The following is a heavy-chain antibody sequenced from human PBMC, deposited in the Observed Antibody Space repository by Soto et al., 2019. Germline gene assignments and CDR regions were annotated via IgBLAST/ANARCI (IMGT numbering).Heavy chain of an antibody. CDR1: GGSISSGGYS. D-gene: IGHD3-10*01. J-gene: IGHJ4*02. CDR2: IYHSGST. V-gene: IGHV4-30-2*01. Sequence: SETLSLTCAVSGGSISSGGYSWSWIRQPPGKGLEWIGYIYHSGSTYYNPSLKSRVTISVDRSKNQFSLKLSSVTAADTAVYYCARGLGPGYYFDYWGQGTLVTVSS. CDR3: ARGLGPGYYFDY.